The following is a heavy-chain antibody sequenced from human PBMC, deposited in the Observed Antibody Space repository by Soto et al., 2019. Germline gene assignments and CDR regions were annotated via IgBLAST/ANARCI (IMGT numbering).Heavy chain of an antibody. V-gene: IGHV1-18*01. D-gene: IGHD2-15*01. J-gene: IGHJ5*02. CDR2: ISAYNGNT. Sequence: GASVKVSCKASGYTFTSYGISWVRQAPGQGLEWMGWISAYNGNTNYAQKLQCRVTMTTDTSTSTAYMELGSLRSDDTAVYYCARDRARYCSGGSCSNWFDPWGQGTLVTVSS. CDR3: ARDRARYCSGGSCSNWFDP. CDR1: GYTFTSYG.